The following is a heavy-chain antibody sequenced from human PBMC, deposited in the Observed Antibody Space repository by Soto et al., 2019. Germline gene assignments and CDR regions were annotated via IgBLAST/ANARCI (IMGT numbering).Heavy chain of an antibody. V-gene: IGHV2-5*02. CDR1: GFSLTTSGVG. CDR2: IYWDDDK. J-gene: IGHJ5*02. CDR3: VESPWRGYKAWLDP. Sequence: QITLKESGPARVKPTQTLTLTCTFSGFSLTTSGVGVGWIRQPPGKALEWLAVIYWDDDKRYSPSLQTRLTITKDTSKNEVVLTMINMDPVDTATYYCVESPWRGYKAWLDPWGPGTLVTVSS. D-gene: IGHD3-3*01.